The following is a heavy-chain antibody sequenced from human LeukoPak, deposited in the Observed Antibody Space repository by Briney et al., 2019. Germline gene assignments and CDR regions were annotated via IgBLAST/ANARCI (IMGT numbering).Heavy chain of an antibody. J-gene: IGHJ4*02. CDR1: GVTFSSYA. CDR3: ARFRGIAARCDY. Sequence: GGSLRLSCAASGVTFSSYAMSCVRQAPGKGLEWVSAISGSGGSTYYADSVKGRFTISRDNSKNTLYLQMNSLRAEDTAVYYCARFRGIAARCDYWGQGTLVTVSS. D-gene: IGHD6-6*01. V-gene: IGHV3-23*01. CDR2: ISGSGGST.